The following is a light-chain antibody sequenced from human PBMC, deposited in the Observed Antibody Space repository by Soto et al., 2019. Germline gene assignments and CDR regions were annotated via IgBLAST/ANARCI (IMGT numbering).Light chain of an antibody. CDR1: SSDVGGYNY. CDR2: EVS. V-gene: IGLV2-14*01. J-gene: IGLJ2*01. Sequence: QSALTQPPSASGSPGQSVAISCTGTSSDVGGYNYVSWYQQHPGKAPKLMIYEVSNRPSGISNRFSGSKSGNTATLTISGLQAEDEAEYFCSSYTKVNTLVVFGGGTKLTVL. CDR3: SSYTKVNTLVV.